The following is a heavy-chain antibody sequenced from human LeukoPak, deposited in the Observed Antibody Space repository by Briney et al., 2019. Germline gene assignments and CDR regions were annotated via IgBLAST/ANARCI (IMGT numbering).Heavy chain of an antibody. CDR2: IYTSGST. J-gene: IGHJ4*02. CDR3: ARTDYYDAREDY. V-gene: IGHV4-61*02. Sequence: SETLSLTCTVSGGSISSGSYYWGWIRQPAGKGLEWIGRIYTSGSTNSIPSLKSRVTISVDTSKYQFSLKLSSVTAADTAVYYCARTDYYDAREDYWGQGTLVTVSS. CDR1: GGSISSGSYY. D-gene: IGHD3-22*01.